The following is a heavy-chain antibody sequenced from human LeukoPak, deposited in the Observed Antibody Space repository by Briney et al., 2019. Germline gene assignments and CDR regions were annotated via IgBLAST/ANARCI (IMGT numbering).Heavy chain of an antibody. V-gene: IGHV3-15*01. CDR3: TTGRFPPRY. Sequence: GGSLRLSCVVSGFSFSDAWMSWVRQAPGKGLEWIGRIRSKTDSVTTEYAAPVKRRFSISRDDSKKTLYLQMNSLKTEDTAVYYCTTGRFPPRYWGQGTLVTVSS. J-gene: IGHJ4*02. CDR2: IRSKTDSVTT. CDR1: GFSFSDAW. D-gene: IGHD3-3*01.